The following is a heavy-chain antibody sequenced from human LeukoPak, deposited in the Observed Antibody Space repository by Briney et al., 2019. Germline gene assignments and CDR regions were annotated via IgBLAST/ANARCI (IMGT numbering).Heavy chain of an antibody. CDR2: ISYDGSNK. Sequence: HPGGSLRLSCAASGFTFSSYAMHWVRQAPGKGLEWVAVISYDGSNKYYTDSVKGRFTISRDNSKNTLYLQMNSLRAEDTAVYYCAKELMMYYFDYWGQGTLVTVSS. V-gene: IGHV3-30-3*01. CDR3: AKELMMYYFDY. D-gene: IGHD3-16*01. CDR1: GFTFSSYA. J-gene: IGHJ4*02.